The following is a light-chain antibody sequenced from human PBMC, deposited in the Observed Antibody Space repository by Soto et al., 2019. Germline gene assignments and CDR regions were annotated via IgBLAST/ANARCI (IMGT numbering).Light chain of an antibody. CDR3: ISYAGSNNFMV. V-gene: IGLV2-8*01. CDR1: SSDVGGYNY. Sequence: QSALTQPPSASGSPGQSVTISCTGTSSDVGGYNYVSWFRQHPGKAPKLMIYEVTKRPSGVPDRFSGSKSGNTASLTVSGLQAEDEADYYCISYAGSNNFMVFGGGTKVTVL. CDR2: EVT. J-gene: IGLJ3*02.